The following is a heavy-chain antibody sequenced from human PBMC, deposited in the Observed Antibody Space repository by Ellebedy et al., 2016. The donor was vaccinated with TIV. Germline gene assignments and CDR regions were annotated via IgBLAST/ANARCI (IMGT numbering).Heavy chain of an antibody. J-gene: IGHJ4*02. CDR1: GFTFSSYA. V-gene: IGHV3-23*01. CDR3: AKSGMITFGGVIEYCNDY. CDR2: ISGSGGST. Sequence: GESLKISXAASGFTFSSYAMSWVRQAPGKGLEWVSAISGSGGSTYYADSVKGRFTISRDNSKNTLYLQMNSLRAEDTAVYYCAKSGMITFGGVIEYCNDYWGQGTLVTVSS. D-gene: IGHD3-16*02.